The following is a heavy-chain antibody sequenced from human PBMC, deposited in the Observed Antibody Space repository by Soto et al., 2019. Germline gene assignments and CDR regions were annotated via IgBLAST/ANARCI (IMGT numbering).Heavy chain of an antibody. CDR1: GFTFSNAW. CDR2: IKSKTDGGTT. Sequence: EVQLVESGGGLVKPGGSLRLSCAASGFTFSNAWMNWVRQAPGKGLEWVGRIKSKTDGGTTDYAAPVKGRFTISRDDSKNTLYLQMHSLKTEDAAVYYCTTSWIQLSNRPYWGQGTLVTVSS. D-gene: IGHD5-18*01. CDR3: TTSWIQLSNRPY. J-gene: IGHJ4*02. V-gene: IGHV3-15*07.